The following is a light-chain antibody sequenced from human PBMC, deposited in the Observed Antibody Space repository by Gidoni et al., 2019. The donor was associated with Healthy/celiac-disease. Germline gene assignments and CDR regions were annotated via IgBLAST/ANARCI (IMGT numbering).Light chain of an antibody. V-gene: IGKV1-13*02. CDR1: QGISSA. CDR3: QQFNSYPIT. CDR2: DAS. J-gene: IGKJ5*01. Sequence: AIQLTQSPSSLSASVGDRVTITCRASQGISSALAWYQQKQGKAPTLLIYDASSLESGGPSRFSGSGSGTDVTLTISSLQPEDFSTYYCQQFNSYPITFGQGTRLEIK.